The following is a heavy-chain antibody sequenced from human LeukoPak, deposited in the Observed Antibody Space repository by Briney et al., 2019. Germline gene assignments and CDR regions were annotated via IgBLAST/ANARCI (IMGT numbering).Heavy chain of an antibody. CDR3: AKDKTQGGATYYFDY. D-gene: IGHD2-21*01. Sequence: SARSLRLSCAPSTSTFSSYTMSCVSQAPENWMEWVSRISGSGGRTYCADYVKGRLTISRDNSKTKLYLKMNILRAEDTAIYYCAKDKTQGGATYYFDYWGQGTLVTVSS. CDR2: ISGSGGRT. J-gene: IGHJ4*02. V-gene: IGHV3-23*01. CDR1: TSTFSSYT.